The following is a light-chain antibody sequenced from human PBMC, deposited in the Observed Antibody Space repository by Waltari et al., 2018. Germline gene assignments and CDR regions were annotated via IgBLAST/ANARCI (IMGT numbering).Light chain of an antibody. J-gene: IGLJ2*01. Sequence: SYELTQPPSVSVSPGQTARITCSGDALPKQYAYWYQQKPGQAPVLVIYKDSERPSGIPERFSGSSSGTTVTLTISGVQAEDESDYYCQSADSSGSYVGFGGGTKM. V-gene: IGLV3-25*03. CDR2: KDS. CDR3: QSADSSGSYVG. CDR1: ALPKQY.